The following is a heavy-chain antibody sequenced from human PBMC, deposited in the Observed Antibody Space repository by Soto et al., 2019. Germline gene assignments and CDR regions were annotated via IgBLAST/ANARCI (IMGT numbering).Heavy chain of an antibody. D-gene: IGHD1-7*01. Sequence: EVQLVESGGGLVQPGGSLRLSCAASGFTFSNYWMHWVRQVPGKGLVWVSRINSDASRITYADSVKDRFTISRDNAKNTLLLQMSSLRDEDTAVYYCASGRPGTPRSAFEIWGQGTTITVSS. CDR2: INSDASRI. V-gene: IGHV3-74*01. CDR1: GFTFSNYW. CDR3: ASGRPGTPRSAFEI. J-gene: IGHJ3*02.